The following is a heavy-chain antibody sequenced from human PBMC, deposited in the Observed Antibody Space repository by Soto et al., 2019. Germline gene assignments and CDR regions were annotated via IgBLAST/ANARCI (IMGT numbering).Heavy chain of an antibody. CDR2: INHSGST. CDR1: GVSFSGYY. Sequence: SETLSLTSAVYGVSFSGYYLSWIRQPPGKGLEWIGEINHSGSTNYNPSLKSRVTISVDTSKNQFSLKLSSVTAADTAVYYCARGTTKPIMITFGGVIPRYFDYWGQGTLVTVSS. CDR3: ARGTTKPIMITFGGVIPRYFDY. V-gene: IGHV4-34*01. D-gene: IGHD3-16*01. J-gene: IGHJ4*02.